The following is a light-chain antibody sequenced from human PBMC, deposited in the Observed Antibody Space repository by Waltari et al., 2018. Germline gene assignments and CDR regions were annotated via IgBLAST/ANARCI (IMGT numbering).Light chain of an antibody. J-gene: IGLJ3*02. V-gene: IGLV8-61*01. CDR1: SGSVSTSYY. Sequence: QTVVTQEPSFSVSPGGTVTLTCGLSSGSVSTSYYPSWYQQTPGQAPRTLIYSTNTRSAGVPERFSGSILGKKAALTITGAQADDESDYYCVLYMGSGISVFGGGTKLTVL. CDR2: STN. CDR3: VLYMGSGISV.